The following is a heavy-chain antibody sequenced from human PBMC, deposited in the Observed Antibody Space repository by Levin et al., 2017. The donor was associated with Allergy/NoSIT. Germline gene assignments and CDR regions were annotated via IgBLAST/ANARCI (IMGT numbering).Heavy chain of an antibody. D-gene: IGHD6-19*01. CDR1: GFTFTSYG. CDR2: IWYDGSRK. J-gene: IGHJ4*02. V-gene: IGHV3-33*01. CDR3: ARLGSGWSFDY. Sequence: SCAASGFTFTSYGMYWVRQSPGKGLEWMAVIWYDGSRKYYADSVKGRFTISRDDSKNTLYLQMNSLRAEDTAVYYCARLGSGWSFDYWGQGTLVTVSS.